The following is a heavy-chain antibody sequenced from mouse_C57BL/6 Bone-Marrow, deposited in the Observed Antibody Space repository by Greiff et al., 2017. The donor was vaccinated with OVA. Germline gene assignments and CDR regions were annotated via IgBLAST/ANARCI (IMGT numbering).Heavy chain of an antibody. J-gene: IGHJ2*01. Sequence: VKVVESGAELVRPGASVTLSCKASGYTFTDYEMHWVKQTPVHGLEWIGAIDPETGGTAYNQKFKGKAILTADKSSSTAYMELRSLTSEDSAVYYCTRSMVRNYWGQGTTLTVSS. V-gene: IGHV1-15*01. CDR3: TRSMVRNY. CDR1: GYTFTDYE. CDR2: IDPETGGT. D-gene: IGHD2-2*01.